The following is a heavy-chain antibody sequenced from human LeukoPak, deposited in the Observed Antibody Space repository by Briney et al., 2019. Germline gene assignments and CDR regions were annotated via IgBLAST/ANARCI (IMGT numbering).Heavy chain of an antibody. CDR3: VKLDWGCYYDT. Sequence: PGGSLRLSCSASGFAFSNYAMHWVRQAPGEGLEYVSAISTNGGGTYYADSVKGRFTISRDNSKNTLYLQMSSLRAEDTALYYCVKLDWGCYYDTWGQGTLVTVSS. D-gene: IGHD3-22*01. J-gene: IGHJ5*02. CDR1: GFAFSNYA. CDR2: ISTNGGGT. V-gene: IGHV3-64D*09.